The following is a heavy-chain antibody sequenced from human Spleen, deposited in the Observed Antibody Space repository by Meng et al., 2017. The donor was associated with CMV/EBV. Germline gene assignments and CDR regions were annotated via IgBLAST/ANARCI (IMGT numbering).Heavy chain of an antibody. CDR3: ARYLSTDFYGIDV. V-gene: IGHV4-61*01. J-gene: IGHJ6*02. Sequence: SETLSLTCSVSGGSVSSGSYYWTWIRQAPGKGLEWIGEINHSGRTNYNPTLKSRVTISVDTAKNQFSLKLNSVTAADTAVYYCARYLSTDFYGIDVWGQGTTVTVSS. CDR2: INHSGRT. CDR1: GGSVSSGSYY.